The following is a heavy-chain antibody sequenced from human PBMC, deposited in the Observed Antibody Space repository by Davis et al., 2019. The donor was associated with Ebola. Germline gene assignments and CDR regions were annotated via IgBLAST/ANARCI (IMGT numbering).Heavy chain of an antibody. CDR2: IYYSGST. Sequence: GSLRLSCTVSGGSISSSSYYWGWIRQPPGKGLEWIGSIYYSGSTYYNPSLKSRVTISVDTSKNQFSLKLSSVTAADTAVYYCARDDYGDYGTTIDYWGQGTLVTVSS. CDR3: ARDDYGDYGTTIDY. V-gene: IGHV4-39*02. D-gene: IGHD4-17*01. J-gene: IGHJ4*02. CDR1: GGSISSSSYY.